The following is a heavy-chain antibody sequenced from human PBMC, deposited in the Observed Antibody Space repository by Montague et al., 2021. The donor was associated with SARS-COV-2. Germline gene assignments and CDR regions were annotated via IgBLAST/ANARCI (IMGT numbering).Heavy chain of an antibody. CDR3: ARDNENIVVVPAGFDAFDI. Sequence: SRRLSWAASGFTFSTYAMHWVRQAPGKGLEWVALISYGGTKKNYADSVRGRFTISRDDSKKTVYLQMNSLRAEDTAVYYCARDNENIVVVPAGFDAFDIWGQGTMVTVSS. CDR2: ISYGGTKK. CDR1: GFTFSTYA. J-gene: IGHJ3*02. V-gene: IGHV3-30*04. D-gene: IGHD2-2*01.